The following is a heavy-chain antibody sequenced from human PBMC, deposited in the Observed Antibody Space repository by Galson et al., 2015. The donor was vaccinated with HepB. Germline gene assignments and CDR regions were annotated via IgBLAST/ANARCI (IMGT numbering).Heavy chain of an antibody. CDR3: ARARGGSYDY. CDR1: GGSFSGYY. V-gene: IGHV4-34*01. CDR2: INHSGST. J-gene: IGHJ4*02. D-gene: IGHD1-26*01. Sequence: SLTCAVYGGSFSGYYWSWIRQPPGKGLEWIGEINHSGSTNYNPSLKSRVTISVDTSKNQFSLKLSSVTAADTAVYYCARARGGSYDYWGQGTLVTVSS.